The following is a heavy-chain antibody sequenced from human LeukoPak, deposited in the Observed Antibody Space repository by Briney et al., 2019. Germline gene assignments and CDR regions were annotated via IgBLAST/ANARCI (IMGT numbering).Heavy chain of an antibody. Sequence: SETLSLTCTVSGGSISSYYWSWIRQPAGKGLEWIGRIDTSGNTNYKPSLKSRVTMSVDTSKNQFSLKLNSVTAADTAIYYCARGNMWDYRRYYYYMDVWDKGTTVTVSS. CDR2: IDTSGNT. CDR1: GGSISSYY. J-gene: IGHJ6*03. D-gene: IGHD4-11*01. V-gene: IGHV4-4*07. CDR3: ARGNMWDYRRYYYYMDV.